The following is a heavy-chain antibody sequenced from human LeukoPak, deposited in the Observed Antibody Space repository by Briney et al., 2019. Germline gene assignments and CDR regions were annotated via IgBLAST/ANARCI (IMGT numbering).Heavy chain of an antibody. CDR2: IKGEADGGTT. CDR3: TTDRGITIRPLFDY. CDR1: GFTFNNAW. D-gene: IGHD3-10*01. V-gene: IGHV3-15*01. J-gene: IGHJ4*02. Sequence: GGSLRLSCAAPGFTFNNAWMSWVRQAPGKGLEWVGHIKGEADGGTTHYAAPVKGRFFISRDDSKTTVYLQMNRLRSDDTAVYYCTTDRGITIRPLFDYWGQGPLVTVSS.